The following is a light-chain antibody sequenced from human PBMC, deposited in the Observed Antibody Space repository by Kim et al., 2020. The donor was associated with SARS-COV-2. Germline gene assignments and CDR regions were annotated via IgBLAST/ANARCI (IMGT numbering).Light chain of an antibody. V-gene: IGLV1-47*01. CDR3: ASWDDSLSGVV. J-gene: IGLJ2*01. CDR1: SSNIGSNY. CDR2: RNN. Sequence: QSVLTQPPSASGTPGQRVTISCSGDSSNIGSNYVYWYQQFPGMAPKVLIYRNNVRPAGVPDRSSVSKSGTSGSLAISGLRSEDEADYYCASWDDSLSGVVFGGGTQLTVL.